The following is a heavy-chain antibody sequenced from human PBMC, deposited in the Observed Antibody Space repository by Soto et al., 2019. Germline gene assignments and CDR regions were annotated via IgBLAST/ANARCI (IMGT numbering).Heavy chain of an antibody. D-gene: IGHD2-2*01. CDR3: SRDESSCSSTSCYASYYMDV. Sequence: ASVKVSCKASGYTFTGYYMHWVRQAPGQGLEWMGWISPNSGGTNYAQKFQGWVTMTRDTSISTAYMELSRLRSDDTAVYYFSRDESSCSSTSCYASYYMDVWGKGTTVTVSS. CDR2: ISPNSGGT. J-gene: IGHJ6*03. V-gene: IGHV1-2*04. CDR1: GYTFTGYY.